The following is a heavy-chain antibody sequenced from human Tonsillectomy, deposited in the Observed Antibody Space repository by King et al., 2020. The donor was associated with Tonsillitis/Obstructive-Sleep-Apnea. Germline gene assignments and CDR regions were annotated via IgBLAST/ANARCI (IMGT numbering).Heavy chain of an antibody. J-gene: IGHJ4*02. CDR2: IKSDGSSI. D-gene: IGHD5-12*01. CDR1: GFIFSSYW. Sequence: VQLVESGGGLVQPGGSLRLSCAASGFIFSSYWMHWVRQAPGKGLVWVSRIKSDGSSISYADSVKGRFTISRDNAKNTLYLQMNSLRAEDTAVYYCARWMYGGYPDYWGQGTLVTVSS. V-gene: IGHV3-74*01. CDR3: ARWMYGGYPDY.